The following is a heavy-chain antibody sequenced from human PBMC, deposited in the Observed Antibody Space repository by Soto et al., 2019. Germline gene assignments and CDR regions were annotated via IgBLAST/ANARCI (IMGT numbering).Heavy chain of an antibody. J-gene: IGHJ5*02. V-gene: IGHV4-39*01. CDR2: VFYTGSA. CDR3: AKTPSGWYDA. CDR1: GGSIRGSDDY. Sequence: SETLSLTCTVSGGSIRGSDDYWAWIRQSPGKGLEYIGSVFYTGSAYYNPSLKSRVTIVADTSTNRFFLNLKSVTATDTAVYYWAKTPSGWYDAWGQGTLVTVSS. D-gene: IGHD1-26*01.